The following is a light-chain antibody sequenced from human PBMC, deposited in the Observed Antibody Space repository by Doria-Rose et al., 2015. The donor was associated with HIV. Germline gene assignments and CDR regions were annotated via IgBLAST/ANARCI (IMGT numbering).Light chain of an antibody. J-gene: IGLJ2*01. CDR2: EVN. V-gene: IGLV2-14*01. Sequence: QSITISCTGASTDIGGYNFVSWYQQRPGKAPKLMIYEVNNRPSGVSDRFSGSKSANTASLTISGLQAEDEADYYCLSYTRSNTLLFGGGTKLTVL. CDR1: STDIGGYNF. CDR3: LSYTRSNTLL.